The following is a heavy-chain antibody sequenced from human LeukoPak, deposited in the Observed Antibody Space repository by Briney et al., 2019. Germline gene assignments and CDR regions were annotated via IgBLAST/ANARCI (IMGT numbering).Heavy chain of an antibody. CDR3: ARKDSYDSSEVYFQH. CDR1: GYTFTGYY. D-gene: IGHD3-22*01. CDR2: INPNSGGT. Sequence: ASVKVSCKASGYTFTGYYMHWVRQAPGQGLEWMGWINPNSGGTNYAQKFQGRVTMTRDTSISTAYMELSSLRSEDTAVYYCARKDSYDSSEVYFQHWGQGTLVTVSS. V-gene: IGHV1-2*02. J-gene: IGHJ1*01.